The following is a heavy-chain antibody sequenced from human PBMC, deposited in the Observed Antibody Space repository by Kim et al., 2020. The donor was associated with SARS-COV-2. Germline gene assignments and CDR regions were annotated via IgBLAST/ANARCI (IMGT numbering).Heavy chain of an antibody. CDR2: IYPGDSDT. CDR3: ARWPGTVAGTSGHGMDV. CDR1: GYSFTSYW. Sequence: GESLKISCKGSGYSFTSYWIGWVRQMPGKGLEWMGIIYPGDSDTRYSPSFQGQVTISADKSISTAYLQWSSLKASDTAMYYCARWPGTVAGTSGHGMDVWGQGTTVTVSS. D-gene: IGHD6-19*01. V-gene: IGHV5-51*01. J-gene: IGHJ6*02.